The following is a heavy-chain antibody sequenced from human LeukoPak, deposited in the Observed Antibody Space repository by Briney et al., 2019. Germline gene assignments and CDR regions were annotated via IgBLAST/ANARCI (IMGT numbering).Heavy chain of an antibody. J-gene: IGHJ5*02. D-gene: IGHD5-18*01. CDR2: INHSGST. V-gene: IGHV4-34*01. CDR3: ASDSYGSSRFGWFDP. CDR1: GGSFSGYY. Sequence: KASETLSLTCAVYGGSFSGYYWSWIRQPPGKGLEWIGEINHSGSTNYNPSLKSRVTISVDTSKNQSSLKLSSVTAADTAVYYCASDSYGSSRFGWFDPWGQGTLVTVSS.